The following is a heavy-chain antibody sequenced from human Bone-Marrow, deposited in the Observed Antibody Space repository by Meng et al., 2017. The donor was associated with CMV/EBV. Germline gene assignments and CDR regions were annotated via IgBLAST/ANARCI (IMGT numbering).Heavy chain of an antibody. CDR2: INSDGSST. V-gene: IGHV3-74*01. CDR3: ARGYGLSIAARPDFDY. CDR1: GFTFSSYW. J-gene: IGHJ4*02. Sequence: GESLKISCAASGFTFSSYWMHWVRQAPGKGLVWVSRINSDGSSTSYADSVKGRFTISRDNAKNTLYLQMNSLRAEDTAVYYCARGYGLSIAARPDFDYWGQGTRVTGSS. D-gene: IGHD6-6*01.